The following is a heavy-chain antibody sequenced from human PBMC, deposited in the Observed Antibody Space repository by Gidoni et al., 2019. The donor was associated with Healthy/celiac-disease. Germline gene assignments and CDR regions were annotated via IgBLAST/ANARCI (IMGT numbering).Heavy chain of an antibody. V-gene: IGHV3-23*01. CDR2: ISGSGGST. D-gene: IGHD6-19*01. CDR1: GFTFSSSA. J-gene: IGHJ6*02. CDR3: AKFSGWYDVRTDYGMDV. Sequence: EVQLLESGGGLVQPGGSLRLSCAASGFTFSSSAMSWVRQAPGKGLEWVSAISGSGGSTYYADSVKGRFTISRDNSKNTLYLQINSLRAEDTAVYYCAKFSGWYDVRTDYGMDVWGQGTTVTVSS.